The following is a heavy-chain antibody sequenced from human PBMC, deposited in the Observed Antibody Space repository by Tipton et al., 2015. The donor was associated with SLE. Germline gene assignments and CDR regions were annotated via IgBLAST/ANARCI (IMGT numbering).Heavy chain of an antibody. V-gene: IGHV4-61*02. CDR3: AREGDYSDSSGDYYYYGMDV. J-gene: IGHJ6*02. Sequence: TLSLTCTVSGGSISSGGYYWSWIRQPAGKGLEWIGRIYISGSTNYNPSLKSRVTMSVDTSKNQFSLKLSSVTAADTAVYYCAREGDYSDSSGDYYYYGMDVWGQGTTVTVSS. D-gene: IGHD3-22*01. CDR2: IYISGST. CDR1: GGSISSGGYY.